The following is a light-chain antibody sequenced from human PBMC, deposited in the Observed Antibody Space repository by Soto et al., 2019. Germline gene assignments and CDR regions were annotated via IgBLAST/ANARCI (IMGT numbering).Light chain of an antibody. Sequence: EIVLTQSPGTLSLSPGEGATLSCRASQSISSNYLAWYQQTPGQAPRLLIYDASSRAAGIPDRFSGSGSGTDFTLTISRLEPEDFGVYYCQQYAGSPRTFGQGTKVDIK. CDR2: DAS. CDR3: QQYAGSPRT. CDR1: QSISSNY. J-gene: IGKJ1*01. V-gene: IGKV3-20*01.